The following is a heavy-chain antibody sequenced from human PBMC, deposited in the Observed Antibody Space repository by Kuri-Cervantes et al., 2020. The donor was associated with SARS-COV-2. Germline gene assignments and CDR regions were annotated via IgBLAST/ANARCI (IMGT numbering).Heavy chain of an antibody. J-gene: IGHJ6*03. CDR3: AKDGVEHCSSTSCYTSYYYYMDV. Sequence: GALRLSCAASGFTFSSYGMHWVRQAPGKGLEWVAVISYDGSNKYYADSVKGRFTISRDNSKNTLYLQMNSLRAEDTAVYYCAKDGVEHCSSTSCYTSYYYYMDVWGKGTTVTVSS. CDR2: ISYDGSNK. D-gene: IGHD2-2*02. V-gene: IGHV3-30*18. CDR1: GFTFSSYG.